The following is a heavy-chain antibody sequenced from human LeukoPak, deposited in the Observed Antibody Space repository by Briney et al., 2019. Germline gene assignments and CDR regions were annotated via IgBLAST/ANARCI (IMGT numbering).Heavy chain of an antibody. Sequence: PGGSLRLSCAASGFTFSSYEMNWVRQAPGKGLEWVSYISSSGSTIYYADSVKGRFTISRDNAKNALYQQMNSLRAEDTAVYYCARDGPYDSSGYFDYWGQGTLVTVSS. CDR2: ISSSGSTI. D-gene: IGHD3-22*01. V-gene: IGHV3-48*03. CDR1: GFTFSSYE. CDR3: ARDGPYDSSGYFDY. J-gene: IGHJ4*02.